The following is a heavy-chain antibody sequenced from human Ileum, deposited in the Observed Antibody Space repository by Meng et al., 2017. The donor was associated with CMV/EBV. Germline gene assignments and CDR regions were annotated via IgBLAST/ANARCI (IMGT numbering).Heavy chain of an antibody. Sequence: SETLSLTCTVSGGSVSSGSHYWSWIRQPPGKGLEWIGYIYYSGSTNYNPSLKSRVTISVDTSKNQFSLKLSSVTAADTAVYYCANGYYFDYWGQGTLVTVSS. D-gene: IGHD3-10*01. J-gene: IGHJ4*02. CDR1: GGSVSSGSHY. CDR3: ANGYYFDY. CDR2: IYYSGST. V-gene: IGHV4-61*01.